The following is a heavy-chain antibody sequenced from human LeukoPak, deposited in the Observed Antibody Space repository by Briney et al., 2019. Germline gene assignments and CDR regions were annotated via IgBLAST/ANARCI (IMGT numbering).Heavy chain of an antibody. CDR3: AAYSSCDY. J-gene: IGHJ4*02. V-gene: IGHV3-53*01. CDR2: IYSGGST. D-gene: IGHD6-6*01. CDR1: GFTVSSNY. Sequence: GGSLRLSCAASGFTVSSNYMTWVRQAPGKGLEWVSLIYSGGSTYYADSVKGRFTISRDNSKNTLYLQMNSLRAEDAAVYYCAAYSSCDYWGQGTLVTVSS.